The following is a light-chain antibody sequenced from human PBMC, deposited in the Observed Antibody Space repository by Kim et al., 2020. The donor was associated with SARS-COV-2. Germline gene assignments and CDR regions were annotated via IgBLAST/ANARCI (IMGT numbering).Light chain of an antibody. V-gene: IGKV3D-15*01. CDR2: GTS. Sequence: EIVMTQSPATLSVSPGERATLSCRASQSVNNNLAWYQQKPGQAPRLVIYGTSTRAAGIPGRFSGSGSGTEFTLTISSLQSEDFAIYYCQQYNYYYTFGQGTKLEI. CDR3: QQYNYYYT. J-gene: IGKJ2*01. CDR1: QSVNNN.